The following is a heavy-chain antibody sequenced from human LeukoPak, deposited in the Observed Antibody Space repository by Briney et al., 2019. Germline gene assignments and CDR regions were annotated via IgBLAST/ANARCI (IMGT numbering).Heavy chain of an antibody. Sequence: SQTLSLTCVVSGGSISSGGYSWSWIRQPPGKGLEWIGYIFHTGSTFYNPSLKSRITISGDRSKNQFSLKLSSVTAADTAVYYCARGRDSYGSGTYYFEYWDQGTLVTVSS. J-gene: IGHJ4*02. V-gene: IGHV4-30-2*01. CDR2: IFHTGST. CDR1: GGSISSGGYS. CDR3: ARGRDSYGSGTYYFEY. D-gene: IGHD3-10*01.